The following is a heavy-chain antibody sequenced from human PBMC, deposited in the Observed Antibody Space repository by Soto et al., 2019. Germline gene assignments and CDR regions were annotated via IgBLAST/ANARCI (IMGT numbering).Heavy chain of an antibody. J-gene: IGHJ5*02. D-gene: IGHD3-3*01. CDR2: IKSKTDGGTT. V-gene: IGHV3-15*01. CDR3: TKGKTRRILRFLEWSRADWFDP. Sequence: SLRLSCAASGFTFSNAWMSWVRQAPGKGLEWVGRIKSKTDGGTTDYAAPVKGRFTISRDDSKNTLYLQMNGLKTEDTAVYYCTKGKTRRILRFLEWSRADWFDPWGQGTLVTVSS. CDR1: GFTFSNAW.